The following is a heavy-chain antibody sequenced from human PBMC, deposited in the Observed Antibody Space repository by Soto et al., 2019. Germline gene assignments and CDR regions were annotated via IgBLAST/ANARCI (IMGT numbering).Heavy chain of an antibody. V-gene: IGHV1-69*13. J-gene: IGHJ5*02. CDR3: GCGSGKDWFDP. CDR1: GGTFSSYA. D-gene: IGHD3-10*01. Sequence: SVEVSCKXSGGTFSSYAISWVRQAPGQGLEWMGGIIPIFGTANYAQKFQGRVTITADESTSTAYMELSSLRSEDTAVYYCGCGSGKDWFDPWGQGTLVTVSS. CDR2: IIPIFGTA.